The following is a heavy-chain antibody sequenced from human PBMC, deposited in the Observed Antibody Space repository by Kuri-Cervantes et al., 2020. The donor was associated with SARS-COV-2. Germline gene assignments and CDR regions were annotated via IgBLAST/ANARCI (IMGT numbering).Heavy chain of an antibody. V-gene: IGHV4-61*05. J-gene: IGHJ3*02. CDR3: ARTEKWDLLPDAFDI. D-gene: IGHD1-26*01. CDR1: GGSISSSSYY. CDR2: IYYSGST. Sequence: SETLSLTCTVSGGSISSSSYYWGWIRQPPGKGLEWIGYIYYSGSTNYSPSLKSRVTISLDTSKNQFSLKLSSVTAADTAVYYCARTEKWDLLPDAFDIWGQGTMVTVSS.